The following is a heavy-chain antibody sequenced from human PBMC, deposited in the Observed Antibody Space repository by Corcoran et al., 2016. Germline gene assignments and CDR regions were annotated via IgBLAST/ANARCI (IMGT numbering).Heavy chain of an antibody. J-gene: IGHJ6*02. CDR3: ARTDLIYYYYGMDV. CDR1: GYTSTSYA. CDR2: INAGNGNT. Sequence: QVQLVQSGAEVKKPGASVKVSCKASGYTSTSYAMHWVRQAPGQRLEWMGWINAGNGNTKYSQKFQGRVTITRDTSASTAYMELSSLRSEDTAVYYCARTDLIYYYYGMDVWGQGTTVTVSS. V-gene: IGHV1-3*01. D-gene: IGHD2-8*01.